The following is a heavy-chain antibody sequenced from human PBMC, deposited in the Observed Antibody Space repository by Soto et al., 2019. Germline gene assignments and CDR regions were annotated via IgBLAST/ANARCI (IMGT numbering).Heavy chain of an antibody. CDR2: IEISGRAT. CDR3: AKGDGGYFDH. V-gene: IGHV3-23*05. J-gene: IGHJ4*02. CDR1: GFSFSNYA. Sequence: EVQLLESGGGLVQPGGSLRLSCIASGFSFSNYAMIWVRQAPGKGPEWVSSIEISGRATYYADAVKGRFTISRDDSKNAVYLQMNSLSGEDTAVYFCAKGDGGYFDHWGQGSLVTVSS. D-gene: IGHD3-16*01.